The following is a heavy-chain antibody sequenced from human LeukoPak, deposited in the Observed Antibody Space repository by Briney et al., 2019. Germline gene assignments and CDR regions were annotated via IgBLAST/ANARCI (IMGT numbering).Heavy chain of an antibody. Sequence: PGGSLRLTCAAPEFTFSRYAMTWVRQAPGKGLEWVSSITSRDGRTSYADSVKGRFTISRDNAKNTLYLQMNSLRAEDTAVYYCARIGAGSSRDYWGQGTLVTVSS. CDR3: ARIGAGSSRDY. CDR2: ITSRDGRT. J-gene: IGHJ4*02. D-gene: IGHD6-13*01. CDR1: EFTFSRYA. V-gene: IGHV3-23*01.